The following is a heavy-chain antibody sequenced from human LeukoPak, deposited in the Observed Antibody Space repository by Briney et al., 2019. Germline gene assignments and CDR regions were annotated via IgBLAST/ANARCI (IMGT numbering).Heavy chain of an antibody. J-gene: IGHJ4*02. Sequence: AGGSLRLSCAASGFTFSSYWMYWVRQAPGKGLVWVSRINTEGSSTTYADSVKGRFTISRDNAKNTLYLQMNSLRAEDTAVCYCARVVGASPPTYFDYWGQGTLVTVSS. CDR3: ARVVGASPPTYFDY. D-gene: IGHD1-26*01. V-gene: IGHV3-74*01. CDR2: INTEGSST. CDR1: GFTFSSYW.